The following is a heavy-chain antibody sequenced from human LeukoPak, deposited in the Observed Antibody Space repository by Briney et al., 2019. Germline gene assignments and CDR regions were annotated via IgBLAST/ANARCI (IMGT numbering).Heavy chain of an antibody. V-gene: IGHV3-33*01. CDR3: ARDGTIFGVVPHGWFDP. J-gene: IGHJ5*02. Sequence: GGSLRLSCAASGFTFSSYSMHWVRQAPGKGLEWVAVIWYDGSNKYYADSVKGRFTISRDNSKNTLYLQMNSLRAEDTAVYYCARDGTIFGVVPHGWFDPWGQGTLVTVSS. CDR2: IWYDGSNK. D-gene: IGHD3-3*01. CDR1: GFTFSSYS.